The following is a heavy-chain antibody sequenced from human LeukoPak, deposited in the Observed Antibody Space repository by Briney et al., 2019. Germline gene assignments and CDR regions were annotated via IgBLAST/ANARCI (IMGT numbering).Heavy chain of an antibody. D-gene: IGHD5-18*01. CDR1: GYTFTSYA. CDR3: ARGEYNYGRDWFDP. J-gene: IGHJ5*02. CDR2: INTNTGNP. V-gene: IGHV7-4-1*02. Sequence: GASVKVSCKASGYTFTSYAMNWVRQAPGQGLEWMGWINTNTGNPTYAQGFTGRFVFSLDTSVSTAYLQISSLKAEDTAVYYCARGEYNYGRDWFDPWGQGTLVTVSS.